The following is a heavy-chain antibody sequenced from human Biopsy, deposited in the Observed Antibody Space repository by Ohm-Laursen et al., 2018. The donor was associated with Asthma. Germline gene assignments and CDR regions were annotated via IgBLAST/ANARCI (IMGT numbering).Heavy chain of an antibody. CDR2: ISKDASTQ. D-gene: IGHD1-1*01. V-gene: IGHV3-30*01. J-gene: IGHJ3*02. CDR1: GFSFSNFA. CDR3: VRDGTDDAFDI. Sequence: SLRLSCAATGFSFSNFAFHWVRQAPRKGLEWVGVISKDASTQDYADSVKGRFTMARDNSKNTLDLQMNSLREEDTAVYYCVRDGTDDAFDIWGQGTVVSVSS.